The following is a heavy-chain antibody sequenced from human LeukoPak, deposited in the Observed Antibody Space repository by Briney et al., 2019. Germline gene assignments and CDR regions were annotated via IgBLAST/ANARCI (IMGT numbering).Heavy chain of an antibody. V-gene: IGHV3-23*01. Sequence: PGGSLRLSCAASGFTFSSYAMSWVRQAPGKGLEWVSAISGSGGSTYYADSVKGRFTISRDNAKNTLYLQMNSLRVEDTAVYYCARDWYYSIDYWGQGTLVTASS. CDR1: GFTFSSYA. CDR3: ARDWYYSIDY. J-gene: IGHJ4*02. CDR2: ISGSGGST. D-gene: IGHD3-10*01.